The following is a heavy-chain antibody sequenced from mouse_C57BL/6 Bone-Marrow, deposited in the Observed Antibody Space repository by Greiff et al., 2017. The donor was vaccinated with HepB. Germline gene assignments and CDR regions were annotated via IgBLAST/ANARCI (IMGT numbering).Heavy chain of an antibody. CDR1: GFTFSSYA. V-gene: IGHV5-4*01. CDR2: ISDGGSYT. CDR3: ARKWRGFAY. D-gene: IGHD1-3*01. J-gene: IGHJ3*01. Sequence: EVQRVESGGGLVKPGGSLKLSCAASGFTFSSYAMSWVRQTPEKRLEWVATISDGGSYTYYPDNVKGRFTISRDNAKNNLYLQMSHMKSEDTAMYYCARKWRGFAYWGQGTLVTVSA.